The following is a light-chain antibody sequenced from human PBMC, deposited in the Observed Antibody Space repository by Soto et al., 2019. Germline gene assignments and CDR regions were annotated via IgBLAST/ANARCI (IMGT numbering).Light chain of an antibody. CDR2: AAS. CDR3: QKYSSVIT. Sequence: DIQMTQSPSSLSASVGDRVTMTCRASLGISNFLAWYQQKPGKVPKLLISAASTLQSGVPSRFSGSGSGTDFTLTITSLQPEDVATYYCQKYSSVITFGQGTRLEIK. J-gene: IGKJ5*01. V-gene: IGKV1-27*01. CDR1: LGISNF.